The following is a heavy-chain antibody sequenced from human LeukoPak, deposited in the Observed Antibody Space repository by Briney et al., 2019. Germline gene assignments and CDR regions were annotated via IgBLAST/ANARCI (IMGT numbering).Heavy chain of an antibody. D-gene: IGHD2/OR15-2a*01. CDR3: SSFGYCNTSSCLGDH. CDR2: INPNSGGT. V-gene: IGHV1-2*02. CDR1: GYTFNGFY. J-gene: IGHJ4*02. Sequence: ASVKVSCKAFGYTFNGFYMHWVGQARGQGLEWMGWINPNSGGTNFAQKFKGRVRMTRDKSINTAYMDVGRVRYDDRAVYYCSSFGYCNTSSCLGDHWGQGTMVTVSS.